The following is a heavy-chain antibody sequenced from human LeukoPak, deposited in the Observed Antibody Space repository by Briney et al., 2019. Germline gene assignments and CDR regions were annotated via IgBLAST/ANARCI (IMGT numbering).Heavy chain of an antibody. V-gene: IGHV4-59*07. CDR3: ARARWGGAFDI. CDR2: IYYSGST. Sequence: SDTLSLTCTVSGGSISSYYWSWIRQPPGKGLEWIGYIYYSGSTNYNPSLKSRVTISVDTSKNQFSLKLSSVTAADTAVYYCARARWGGAFDIWGQGTMVTVSS. D-gene: IGHD3-16*01. J-gene: IGHJ3*02. CDR1: GGSISSYY.